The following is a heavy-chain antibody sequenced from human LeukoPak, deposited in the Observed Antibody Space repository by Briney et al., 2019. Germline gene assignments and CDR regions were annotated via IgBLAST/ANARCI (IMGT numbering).Heavy chain of an antibody. Sequence: PGGSLRLSCTASGFTFGDYVMSWVRQAPGKGLEWVGFIRSKHYGGTTEYAASVKGRFTISRDDSKSIAYLQMNSLKTEDTAVYYCTRDHGGYRGSYRFGYWARGTLVTVSS. V-gene: IGHV3-49*04. J-gene: IGHJ4*02. D-gene: IGHD1-26*01. CDR2: IRSKHYGGTT. CDR3: TRDHGGYRGSYRFGY. CDR1: GFTFGDYV.